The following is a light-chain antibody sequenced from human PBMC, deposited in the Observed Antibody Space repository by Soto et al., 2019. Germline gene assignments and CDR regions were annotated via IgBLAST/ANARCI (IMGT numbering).Light chain of an antibody. J-gene: IGKJ1*01. V-gene: IGKV1-5*01. CDR2: DAS. CDR3: QQYNSLSWT. Sequence: DIQMTQPPSTLSASVGDRVTITCRASQSISSWLAWYQQKPGKAPKLLIYDASSLESGVPSRFSGSGSGTEFTLTISSLQPDDFATYYCQQYNSLSWTFGQGTKVEIK. CDR1: QSISSW.